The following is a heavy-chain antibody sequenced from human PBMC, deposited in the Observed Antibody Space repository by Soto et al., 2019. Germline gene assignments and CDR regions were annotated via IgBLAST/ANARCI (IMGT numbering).Heavy chain of an antibody. CDR1: RFTINAYY. CDR3: VRNAMVWFVP. J-gene: IGHJ5*02. Sequence: EIQLVESGGGSLQPGGTLSLSCVASRFTINAYYMDWVRQAPGTGLEWVARVKHRPKNYDTEYAASATGRFIISIDDSQKPLFLQMNSRTAEDTAVYYCVRNAMVWFVPWGQGTLVTVSS. D-gene: IGHD2-8*01. CDR2: VKHRPKNYDT. V-gene: IGHV3-72*01.